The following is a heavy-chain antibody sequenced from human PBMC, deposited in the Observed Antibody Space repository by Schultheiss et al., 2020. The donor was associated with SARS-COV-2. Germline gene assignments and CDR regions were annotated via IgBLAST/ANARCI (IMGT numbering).Heavy chain of an antibody. Sequence: GSLRLSCTVSGGSISSYYWSWIRQPPGKGLEWIGYIYYSGSTNYNASLKSRVTISVDTSKNQFSLKLSSVTAADTAVYYCARTVYSGYDSVFYYYYYYMDVWGKGTTVTVSS. CDR2: IYYSGST. CDR3: ARTVYSGYDSVFYYYYYYMDV. J-gene: IGHJ6*03. CDR1: GGSISSYY. D-gene: IGHD5-12*01. V-gene: IGHV4-59*01.